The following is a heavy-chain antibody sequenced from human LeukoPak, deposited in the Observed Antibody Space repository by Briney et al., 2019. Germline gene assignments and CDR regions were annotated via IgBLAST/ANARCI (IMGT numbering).Heavy chain of an antibody. J-gene: IGHJ4*02. CDR1: GFTFENYV. CDR2: ISSDSSYI. V-gene: IGHV3-21*01. CDR3: ARDPNVLGITPYYFDF. Sequence: KPGGSLRLSCSASGFTFENYVMSWFRQAPGKGLEWVASISSDSSYIDYADSVKGRFTISRDNAKNSLFLKTDTLRGDDTGIYYCARDPNVLGITPYYFDFWGQGTLVTVSS. D-gene: IGHD3-10*02.